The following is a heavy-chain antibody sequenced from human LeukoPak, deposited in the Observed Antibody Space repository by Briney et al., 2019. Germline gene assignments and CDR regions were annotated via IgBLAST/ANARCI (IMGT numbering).Heavy chain of an antibody. V-gene: IGHV3-69-1*01. CDR1: GFTFGDYA. J-gene: IGHJ4*02. CDR3: AKGLYYSLGLFDY. CDR2: ITSTATT. D-gene: IGHD2/OR15-2a*01. Sequence: GGSLRLSCTASGFTFGDYAISWVRQAPGKVLEWVSYITSTATTYYADSVKGRFTISRDNAKTSLYLQMNSLRAEDTAVYYCAKGLYYSLGLFDYWGQGTLVTVSS.